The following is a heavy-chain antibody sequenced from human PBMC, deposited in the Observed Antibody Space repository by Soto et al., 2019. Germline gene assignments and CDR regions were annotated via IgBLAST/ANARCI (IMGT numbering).Heavy chain of an antibody. CDR3: AGQFGYYYDSSGYRDAFDI. CDR2: MNPNSGNT. V-gene: IGHV1-8*01. Sequence: GASVKVSCKASGYTFTSYDINWVRQATGQGLEWMGWMNPNSGNTGYAQKFQGRVTMTRDTSINTAYMELSSVTAADTAVYYCAGQFGYYYDSSGYRDAFDIWGQGTMVTVSS. D-gene: IGHD3-22*01. J-gene: IGHJ3*02. CDR1: GYTFTSYD.